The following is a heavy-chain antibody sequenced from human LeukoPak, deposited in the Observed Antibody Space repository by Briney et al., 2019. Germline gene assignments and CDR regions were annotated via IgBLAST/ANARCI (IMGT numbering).Heavy chain of an antibody. J-gene: IGHJ3*02. CDR1: GFTVSSNY. Sequence: GGSLRLSCAASGFTVSSNYMSWVRQAPGKGLEWVSVIYSGGSTYYADSVKGRFTISRDNSKNTLYLQMNSLRAEDTAVHYCARRPGPYDFYRTDAFDIWGQGTMVTVSS. CDR2: IYSGGST. D-gene: IGHD3-3*01. CDR3: ARRPGPYDFYRTDAFDI. V-gene: IGHV3-53*01.